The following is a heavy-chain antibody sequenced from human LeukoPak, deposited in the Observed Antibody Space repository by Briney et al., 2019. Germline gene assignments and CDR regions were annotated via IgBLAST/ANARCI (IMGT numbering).Heavy chain of an antibody. V-gene: IGHV3-15*01. CDR2: IKSKTDGGTT. CDR1: GFTFSKAW. CDR3: TTEDYGDYVPDY. Sequence: GGSLRLSCAASGFTFSKAWMSWVRQAPGKGLEWVGQIKSKTDGGTTDYVAPVKGRFTISRDDSKNSLYLLMNSLKTEDTAVYYCTTEDYGDYVPDYWGQGTLVTVSS. D-gene: IGHD4-17*01. J-gene: IGHJ4*02.